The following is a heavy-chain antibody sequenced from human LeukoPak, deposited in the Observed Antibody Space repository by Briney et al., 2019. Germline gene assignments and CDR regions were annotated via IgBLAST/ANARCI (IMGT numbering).Heavy chain of an antibody. D-gene: IGHD3-22*01. CDR2: ITSGGHI. J-gene: IGHJ4*02. CDR3: ARGAEYYYDSSGYFPFDY. Sequence: GGSLRLSCAASEFAFSTYNMNWVRQAPGKGLEWVSSITSGGHIYYPDSLKGRFTISRDNAKNSLYLQMNSLRAEDTAIYYCARGAEYYYDSSGYFPFDYWGQGTLVTVSS. V-gene: IGHV3-21*01. CDR1: EFAFSTYN.